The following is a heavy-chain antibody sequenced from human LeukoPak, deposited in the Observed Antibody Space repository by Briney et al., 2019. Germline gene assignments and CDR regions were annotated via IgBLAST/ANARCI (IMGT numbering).Heavy chain of an antibody. V-gene: IGHV1-2*02. CDR2: INPNSGGT. CDR1: GYTFTGYY. D-gene: IGHD3-3*01. J-gene: IGHJ3*02. CDR3: ARDHGDDAFDI. Sequence: GASLKVSCKASGYTFTGYYMHWVRQAPGQGLEWMGWINPNSGGTNYAQKFQGRVTMTRDTSISTAYMELRRVRSDDTAVYYCARDHGDDAFDIWGPGTMVTVSS.